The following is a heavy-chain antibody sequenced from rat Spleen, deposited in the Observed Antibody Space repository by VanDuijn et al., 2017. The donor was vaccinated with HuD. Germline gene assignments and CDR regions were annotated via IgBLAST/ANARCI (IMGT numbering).Heavy chain of an antibody. CDR3: TTSPYNSGYGYYFDY. CDR2: ISTGGGST. J-gene: IGHJ2*01. CDR1: GFTFSNYY. V-gene: IGHV5-27*01. D-gene: IGHD4-3*01. Sequence: EVQLVESGGGLVQPGRSLKLSCAASGFTFSNYYMAWVRQAPTKGLEWVAYISTGGGSTYYRDSVKGRFTISRDNAKSTLYLQMDSLRSEDTATYYCTTSPYNSGYGYYFDYWGQGVMVTVSS.